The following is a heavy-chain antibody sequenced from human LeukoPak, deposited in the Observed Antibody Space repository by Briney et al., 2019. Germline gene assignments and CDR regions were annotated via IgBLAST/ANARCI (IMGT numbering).Heavy chain of an antibody. J-gene: IGHJ4*02. Sequence: SETLSLTCAVYGGSFSGYYWSWIRQPPGKGLGWIGEINHSGSTNYNPSLKSRVTISVDTSKNQFSLKLSSVTAADTAVYYCARGSSSWYFDYWGQGTLVTVSS. D-gene: IGHD6-13*01. CDR3: ARGSSSWYFDY. V-gene: IGHV4-34*01. CDR2: INHSGST. CDR1: GGSFSGYY.